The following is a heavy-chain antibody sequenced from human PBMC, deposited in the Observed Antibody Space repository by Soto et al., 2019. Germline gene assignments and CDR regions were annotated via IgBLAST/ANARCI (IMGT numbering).Heavy chain of an antibody. Sequence: KASETLSLTCTVSGDSLSSGSYYWTWIRQPPGKGLEWIGYIYYSGSTNYNPSLMSRVTISIYTSKNQFSLNLSSVTAADTAVYFCARVGITGSGSYYFERSNYYYYVDVWGQGTTVTVSS. CDR2: IYYSGST. J-gene: IGHJ6*02. CDR3: ARVGITGSGSYYFERSNYYYYVDV. CDR1: GDSLSSGSYY. V-gene: IGHV4-61*01. D-gene: IGHD3-10*01.